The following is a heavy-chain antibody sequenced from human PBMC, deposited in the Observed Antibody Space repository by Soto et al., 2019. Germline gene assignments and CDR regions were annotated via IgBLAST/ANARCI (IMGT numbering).Heavy chain of an antibody. CDR3: ARPDSSVYDAFDI. D-gene: IGHD3-22*01. V-gene: IGHV4-39*01. CDR1: GGSMRSSRYY. CDR2: IYYSGST. J-gene: IGHJ3*02. Sequence: SETLSLTCTVSGGSMRSSRYYWGWIRQPPGKGLEWIGSIYYSGSTYYSPSLKSRVTISVDTSKNQFSLKLSSVTAADTAVYYCARPDSSVYDAFDIWGQGTMVTVSS.